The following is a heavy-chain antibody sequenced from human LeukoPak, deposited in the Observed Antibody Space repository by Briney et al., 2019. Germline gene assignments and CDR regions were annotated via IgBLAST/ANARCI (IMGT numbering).Heavy chain of an antibody. D-gene: IGHD2-2*01. V-gene: IGHV3-66*01. Sequence: GGSLRLSCAASGVTVSSNYMSWVRQAPGKGLEWVSVIYSGGSTYYADSVKGRFTISRDNSKNTLYLQMNSLRAEDTAVYYCARGGYCSSTSCRIDAFDIWGQGTMVTVS. CDR2: IYSGGST. CDR1: GVTVSSNY. J-gene: IGHJ3*02. CDR3: ARGGYCSSTSCRIDAFDI.